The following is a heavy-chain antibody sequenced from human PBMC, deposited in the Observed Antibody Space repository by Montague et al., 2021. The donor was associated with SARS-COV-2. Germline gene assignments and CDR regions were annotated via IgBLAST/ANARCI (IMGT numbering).Heavy chain of an antibody. CDR3: ARINSDPLDYYYYGMDV. Sequence: PALVTPTQTLTLTCTFSGFSLSTSGMCVSWIRQPPGKALEWLALXDWXYDKYYSTSLKTRLTISKDTSKNQVVLTMANMDPVDTATYYCARINSDPLDYYYYGMDVWGQGTTVTVSS. V-gene: IGHV2-70*01. J-gene: IGHJ6*02. D-gene: IGHD1-1*01. CDR1: GFSLSTSGMC. CDR2: XDWXYDK.